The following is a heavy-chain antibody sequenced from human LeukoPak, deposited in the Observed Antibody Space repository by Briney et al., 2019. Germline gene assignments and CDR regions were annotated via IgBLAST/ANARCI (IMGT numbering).Heavy chain of an antibody. V-gene: IGHV3-7*01. CDR2: IKQVGSEK. CDR1: GFTLSSYW. Sequence: GGSLRLSCAASGFTLSSYWMSWVRQAPGKGLEWVANIKQVGSEKYYVDSVKGRFTISRDNAKNSLYLQMNSLRAEDTAVYYCARDPEWELSWFDPWGQGTLVTVSS. J-gene: IGHJ5*02. CDR3: ARDPEWELSWFDP. D-gene: IGHD1-26*01.